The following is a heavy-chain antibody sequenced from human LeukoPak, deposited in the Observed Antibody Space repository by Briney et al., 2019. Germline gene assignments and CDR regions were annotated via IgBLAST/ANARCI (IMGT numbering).Heavy chain of an antibody. D-gene: IGHD3-10*01. Sequence: GASVKVSCKASRYTFTSYAMHWVRQAPGQRLEWMGWINAGNGNTKYSQKFQGRVTITRDTSASTAYMELSSLRSEDTAVYYCATNLWFGELWFDYWGQGTLVTVSS. CDR3: ATNLWFGELWFDY. CDR1: RYTFTSYA. J-gene: IGHJ4*02. CDR2: INAGNGNT. V-gene: IGHV1-3*01.